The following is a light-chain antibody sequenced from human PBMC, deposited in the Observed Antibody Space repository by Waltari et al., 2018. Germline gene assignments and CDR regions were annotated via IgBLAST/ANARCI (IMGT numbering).Light chain of an antibody. J-gene: IGKJ4*01. CDR2: GAS. Sequence: PGEGATLSCRTSQPIRTTYLAWYQQKPGQAPTLLIYGASSRATGVPDRFTGSGSGTDFSLTISSLEPEDFATYYCQQYDISPLTFGGGTKVEIK. CDR3: QQYDISPLT. CDR1: QPIRTTY. V-gene: IGKV3-20*01.